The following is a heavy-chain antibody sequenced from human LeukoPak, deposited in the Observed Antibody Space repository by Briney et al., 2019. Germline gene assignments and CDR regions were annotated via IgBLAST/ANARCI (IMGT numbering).Heavy chain of an antibody. Sequence: GGSLRLSCAASGFTVSSNYMSWVRQAPGKGLEWVSVIYSGGSTYYADSVKGRFTISRDNSKNTLYLQMNSLRAEDTAVYYCASFRSSWYRDYWGQGTLATVSS. CDR2: IYSGGST. V-gene: IGHV3-66*02. D-gene: IGHD6-13*01. CDR3: ASFRSSWYRDY. J-gene: IGHJ4*02. CDR1: GFTVSSNY.